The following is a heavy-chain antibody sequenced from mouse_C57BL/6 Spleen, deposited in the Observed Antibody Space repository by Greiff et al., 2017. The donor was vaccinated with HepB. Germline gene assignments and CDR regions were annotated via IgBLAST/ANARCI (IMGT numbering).Heavy chain of an antibody. D-gene: IGHD3-2*02. CDR3: ASSSGYVNYAMDY. V-gene: IGHV1-82*01. J-gene: IGHJ4*01. Sequence: QVQLKESGPELVKPGASVKISCKASGYAFSSSWMNWVKQRPGKGLEWIGRIYPGDGDTNYNGKFKGKATLTADKSSSTAYMQLSSLTSEDSAVYFCASSSGYVNYAMDYWGQGTSVTVSS. CDR2: IYPGDGDT. CDR1: GYAFSSSW.